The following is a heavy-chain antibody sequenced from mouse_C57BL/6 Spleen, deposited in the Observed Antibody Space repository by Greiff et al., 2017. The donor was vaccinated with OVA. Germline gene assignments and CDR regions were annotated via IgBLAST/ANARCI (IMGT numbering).Heavy chain of an antibody. V-gene: IGHV2-2*02. D-gene: IGHD1-1*01. J-gene: IGHJ4*01. CDR1: GFSLTSYG. Sequence: QVQLQQSGPGLVQPSQSLSITCTASGFSLTSYGVHWVRQSPGKGLEWLGGIWRGGGTAYNAAFISRLSICKDNSKSQVFFKMNSMQANDTAIYYSAGLTTVVARENYYAMDYWGQGTSVTVSS. CDR2: IWRGGGT. CDR3: AGLTTVVARENYYAMDY.